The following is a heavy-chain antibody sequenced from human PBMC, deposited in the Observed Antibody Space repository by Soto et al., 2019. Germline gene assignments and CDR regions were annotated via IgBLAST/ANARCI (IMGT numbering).Heavy chain of an antibody. CDR1: GVSFSGYY. D-gene: IGHD3-22*01. CDR2: INHSGST. Sequence: SETLSLTCAVYGVSFSGYYWSWIRQPPGKGLEWIGEINHSGSTNYNPSLKSRVTISVDTSKNQFSLKLSSVTAADTAVYYCARALYYYNSSGPYGMDVWGQGTTVTVSS. CDR3: ARALYYYNSSGPYGMDV. V-gene: IGHV4-34*01. J-gene: IGHJ6*02.